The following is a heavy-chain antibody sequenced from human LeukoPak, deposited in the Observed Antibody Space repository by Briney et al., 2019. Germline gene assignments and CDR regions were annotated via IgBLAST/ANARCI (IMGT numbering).Heavy chain of an antibody. D-gene: IGHD4-11*01. V-gene: IGHV3-48*03. J-gene: IGHJ3*02. CDR2: IGSSTI. CDR3: ARNDYTFAFDI. Sequence: GGSLRLSCAASGFTFSSYEMNWVRQAPGKGLEWVSYIGSSTIYYADSAKGRFTISRDNAKNSLYLQMNSLRAEDTAVCYCARNDYTFAFDIWGQGTMVTVSS. CDR1: GFTFSSYE.